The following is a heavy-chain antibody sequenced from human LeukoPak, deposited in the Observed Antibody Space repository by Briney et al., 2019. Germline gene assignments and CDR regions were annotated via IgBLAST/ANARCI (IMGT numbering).Heavy chain of an antibody. Sequence: SETLSLTCTVSGGSISSSSYYWGWIRQPPGKGLEWIGSIYYSGSTYSNPSLKSRVTISVDTSKNQFSLKLSSVTAADTAVYYCARSPYYDSSGYGPYYFDYWGQGTLVTVSS. CDR3: ARSPYYDSSGYGPYYFDY. CDR1: GGSISSSSYY. J-gene: IGHJ4*02. CDR2: IYYSGST. V-gene: IGHV4-39*07. D-gene: IGHD3-22*01.